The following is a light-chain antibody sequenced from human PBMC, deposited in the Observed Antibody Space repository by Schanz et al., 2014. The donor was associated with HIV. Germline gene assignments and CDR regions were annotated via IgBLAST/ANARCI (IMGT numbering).Light chain of an antibody. V-gene: IGLV1-44*01. CDR2: RTD. Sequence: QSVLTQPPSASGTPGQRVTISCSGSDSNIGSNLVYWYQQLPGTAPKVLIFRTDLRPSGVPDRFSGSKSGTSASLAISGLQSEDESDFFCATWDDSLDGWVFGGGTKLTVL. J-gene: IGLJ3*02. CDR1: DSNIGSNL. CDR3: ATWDDSLDGWV.